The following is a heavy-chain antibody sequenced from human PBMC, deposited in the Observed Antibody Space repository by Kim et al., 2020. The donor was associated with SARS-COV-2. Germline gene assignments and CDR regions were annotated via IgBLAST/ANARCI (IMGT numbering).Heavy chain of an antibody. V-gene: IGHV4-34*01. J-gene: IGHJ5*02. CDR3: ARGLGYCSSTSCPLKNWFDP. Sequence: SETLSLTCAVYGGSFSGYYWSWIRQPPGKGLEWIGEINHSGSTNYNPSLKSRVTISVDTSKNQFSLKLSSVTAADTAVYYCARGLGYCSSTSCPLKNWFDPWGQGTLVTVSS. CDR1: GGSFSGYY. D-gene: IGHD2-2*01. CDR2: INHSGST.